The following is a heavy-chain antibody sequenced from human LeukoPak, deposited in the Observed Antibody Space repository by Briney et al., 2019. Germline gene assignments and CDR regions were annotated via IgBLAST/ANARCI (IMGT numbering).Heavy chain of an antibody. Sequence: SETLSLTCTVSGGSIRSGGYYWSWIRQHPGKGLEWIGYIYYSGSTYYNPSLKSRVNISIDTSKNQFSLKLSSVTAADTAVYYCARVEDYGDYVYDRFDYWGQGTLVTVSS. J-gene: IGHJ4*02. D-gene: IGHD4-17*01. V-gene: IGHV4-31*03. CDR2: IYYSGST. CDR3: ARVEDYGDYVYDRFDY. CDR1: GGSIRSGGYY.